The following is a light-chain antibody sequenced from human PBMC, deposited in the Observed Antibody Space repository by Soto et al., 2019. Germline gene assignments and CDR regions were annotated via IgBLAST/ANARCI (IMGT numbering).Light chain of an antibody. CDR3: QQLHGYPIT. J-gene: IGKJ5*01. CDR2: DAS. Sequence: DIQMTQSPSTLSASVGDRVTITCRASQSISSWLAWYQQKPGKAPKLLIYDASSLESGVPSRFSGSGSGTEFTLTISSLQPEDFATYYCQQLHGYPITFGQGRRLEIK. CDR1: QSISSW. V-gene: IGKV1-5*01.